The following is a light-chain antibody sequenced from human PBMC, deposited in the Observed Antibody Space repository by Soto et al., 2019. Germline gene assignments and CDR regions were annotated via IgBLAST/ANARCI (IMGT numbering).Light chain of an antibody. CDR2: TTN. Sequence: QAVVTQEPSLTVSPGGTVTLTCASSTGAVTSGNYPSWFQQRPGQAPRTLIYTTNSKHSWTPARFSGSLLGDKAVLTLSGVQPEDEADYYCFLYYGGAQLVFGGGTKLTVL. CDR1: TGAVTSGNY. J-gene: IGLJ3*02. CDR3: FLYYGGAQLV. V-gene: IGLV7-43*01.